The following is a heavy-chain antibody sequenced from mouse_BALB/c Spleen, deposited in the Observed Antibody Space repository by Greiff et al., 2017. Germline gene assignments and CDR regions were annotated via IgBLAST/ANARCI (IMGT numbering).Heavy chain of an antibody. CDR2: INPSTGYT. CDR1: GYTFTSYW. V-gene: IGHV1-7*01. CDR3: AKYGSSPDWYFDV. Sequence: QVQLQQSGAELAKPGASVKMSCKASGYTFTSYWMHWVKQRPGQGLEWIGYINPSTGYTEYNQKFKDKATLTADKSSSTAYMQLGSLTSEDSAVYCCAKYGSSPDWYFDVWGAGTTVTVSA. D-gene: IGHD1-1*01. J-gene: IGHJ1*01.